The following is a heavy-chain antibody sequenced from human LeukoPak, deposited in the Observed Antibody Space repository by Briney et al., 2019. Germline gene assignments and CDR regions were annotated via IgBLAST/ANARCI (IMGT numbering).Heavy chain of an antibody. V-gene: IGHV3-30*02. CDR1: GFTFSSSG. CDR3: AKGGITARRYFDY. Sequence: GGSLRLSCAASGFTFSSSGMHWVRQAPGKGLEWVAFIRYDGTNKYYADSVKGRFTISRDNSKNTLYLQMNSLRAEDTAVYYCAKGGITARRYFDYWGQGSLVTVSS. D-gene: IGHD6-6*01. CDR2: IRYDGTNK. J-gene: IGHJ4*02.